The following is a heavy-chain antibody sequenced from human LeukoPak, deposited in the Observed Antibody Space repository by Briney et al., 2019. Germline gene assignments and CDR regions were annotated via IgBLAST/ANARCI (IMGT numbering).Heavy chain of an antibody. Sequence: AGGSLRLSCAASGFTFSSYWMQWVRQAPGKGLVWLSRIKGDGSGTNYADSVKGRFIISGDNAKNTLSLQMNSLRAEDTAVYYCVRPYDSSGYQWNDAFDIWGQGTMVTVSP. CDR2: IKGDGSGT. CDR3: VRPYDSSGYQWNDAFDI. J-gene: IGHJ3*02. V-gene: IGHV3-74*01. D-gene: IGHD3-22*01. CDR1: GFTFSSYW.